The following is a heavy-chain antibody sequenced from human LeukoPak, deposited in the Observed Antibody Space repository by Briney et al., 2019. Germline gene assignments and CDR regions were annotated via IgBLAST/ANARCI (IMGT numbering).Heavy chain of an antibody. CDR1: GGSISSSSYY. D-gene: IGHD2-2*01. J-gene: IGHJ5*02. Sequence: PSETLSLTCTVSGGSISSSSYYWGWIRQPPGKGLEWIGSIDYSRSTYDNPSLKSRVTISVDTSKTQFSLKLTSVTAADTAVYYCARDDCSSTSCYAGDNWFDPWGQGTLVTVSS. V-gene: IGHV4-39*01. CDR3: ARDDCSSTSCYAGDNWFDP. CDR2: IDYSRST.